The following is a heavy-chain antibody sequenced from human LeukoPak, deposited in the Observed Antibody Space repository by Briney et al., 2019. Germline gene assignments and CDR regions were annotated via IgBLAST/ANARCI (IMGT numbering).Heavy chain of an antibody. CDR1: GFTFSSYS. Sequence: GGSLRLSCAASGFTFSSYSMNWVRQAPGKGLEWVSSISSSSSYIYYADSVKGRFTIYRDNAKNSLYLQMNSLRAEDTAVYYCARGTLLWFGEYYHYFDYWGQGTLVTVSS. CDR2: ISSSSSYI. CDR3: ARGTLLWFGEYYHYFDY. J-gene: IGHJ4*02. V-gene: IGHV3-21*01. D-gene: IGHD3-10*01.